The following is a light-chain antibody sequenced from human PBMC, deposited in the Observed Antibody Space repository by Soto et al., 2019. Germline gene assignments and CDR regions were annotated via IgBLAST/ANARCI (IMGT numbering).Light chain of an antibody. V-gene: IGKV3-20*01. CDR3: QQYGSSGT. CDR2: AAS. Sequence: EIVLTQSPATLSLSPGERATLSCTASQSLNFNFLGWYQKKSGQAPRLLIYAASTRATGIPDRFSGSGSGIDFTLTISRLEPEDSAVYYCQQYGSSGTFGQGTKVDIK. CDR1: QSLNFNF. J-gene: IGKJ1*01.